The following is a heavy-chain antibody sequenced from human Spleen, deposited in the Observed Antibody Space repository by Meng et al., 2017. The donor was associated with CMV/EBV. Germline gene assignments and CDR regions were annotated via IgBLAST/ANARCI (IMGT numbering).Heavy chain of an antibody. Sequence: KASGYTFTSYYMHWVRQAPGQGLEWMGRINPSGGSTSYAQKFQGRVTMTRDTSTSTVYMELSSLRSEDTAVYYCARGAWLQLLYLDYWGQGTLVTVSS. J-gene: IGHJ4*02. D-gene: IGHD5-24*01. CDR1: GYTFTSYY. CDR3: ARGAWLQLLYLDY. CDR2: INPSGGST. V-gene: IGHV1-46*01.